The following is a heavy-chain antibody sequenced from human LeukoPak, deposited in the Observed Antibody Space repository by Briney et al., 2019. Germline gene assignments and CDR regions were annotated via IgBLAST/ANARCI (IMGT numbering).Heavy chain of an antibody. CDR2: IYSSGST. D-gene: IGHD3-16*01. CDR3: ARLSGGDYSPLYYFDY. CDR1: GGSIGSDY. J-gene: IGHJ4*02. Sequence: SETLSLTCTVSGGSIGSDYWSWMRQPAGKGLEWIGRIYSSGSTTYNPSLKSRVTMSVDTSKNQFSLKLSSVTAADTAVYYCARLSGGDYSPLYYFDYWGQGILVTVSS. V-gene: IGHV4-4*07.